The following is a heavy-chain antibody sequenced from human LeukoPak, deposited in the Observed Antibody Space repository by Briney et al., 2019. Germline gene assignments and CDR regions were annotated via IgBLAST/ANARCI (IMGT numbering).Heavy chain of an antibody. CDR1: GFTFSSYA. Sequence: GGSLRLSCAASGFTFSSYAMSWVRQAPGKGLEWVSASSGSGGSTYYADSVKGRLTISRDNSKNTLYLQMNSLRAEDTAVYYCAKDLCLSDYGDYEDYWGQGTLVTVSS. CDR3: AKDLCLSDYGDYEDY. V-gene: IGHV3-23*01. D-gene: IGHD4-17*01. CDR2: SSGSGGST. J-gene: IGHJ4*02.